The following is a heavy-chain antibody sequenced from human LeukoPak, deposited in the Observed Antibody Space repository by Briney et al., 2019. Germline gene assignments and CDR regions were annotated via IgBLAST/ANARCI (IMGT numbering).Heavy chain of an antibody. V-gene: IGHV3-30*02. J-gene: IGHJ3*02. CDR1: GFAFSSYG. Sequence: PGGSLRLSYAASGFAFSSYGMHWVRQAPGKGLEWVAFLHYDGNNKYYADSVKGRFTISRDNSKNTLYLQMNSLRAEDTAVYYCAKDRVVVVAASEAFDIWGQGTMVTVSS. CDR2: LHYDGNNK. CDR3: AKDRVVVVAASEAFDI. D-gene: IGHD2-15*01.